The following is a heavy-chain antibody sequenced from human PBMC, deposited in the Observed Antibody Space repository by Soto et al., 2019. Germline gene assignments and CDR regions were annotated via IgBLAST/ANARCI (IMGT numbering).Heavy chain of an antibody. V-gene: IGHV3-53*01. CDR3: ARDPPATRHGMDV. CDR1: GFTVSSNY. CDR2: TYSGGST. J-gene: IGHJ6*02. Sequence: VGSLRLSCAASGFTVSSNYMSWVRQAPGKGLEWVSVTYSGGSTYYADSVRGRFTISRDNSKNTLYLKMKSLRAEDTAVYYCARDPPATRHGMDVWGQGTTVTVSS.